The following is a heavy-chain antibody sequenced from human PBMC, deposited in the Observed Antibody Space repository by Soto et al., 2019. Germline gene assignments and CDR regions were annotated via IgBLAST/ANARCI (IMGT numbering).Heavy chain of an antibody. CDR3: ARGPLWDGDYDYYYYYMDV. CDR2: INHSGST. J-gene: IGHJ6*03. Sequence: PSETLSLTCAVYGGSFSGYYWSWIRQPPGKGLEWIGEINHSGSTNYNPSLKSRVTISVDTSKNQFSLKLSSVTAADTAVYYCARGPLWDGDYDYYYYYMDVWGKGTTVTVSS. CDR1: GGSFSGYY. D-gene: IGHD4-17*01. V-gene: IGHV4-34*01.